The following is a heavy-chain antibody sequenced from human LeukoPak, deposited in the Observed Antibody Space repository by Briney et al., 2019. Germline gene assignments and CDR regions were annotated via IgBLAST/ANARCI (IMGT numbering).Heavy chain of an antibody. D-gene: IGHD6-6*01. J-gene: IGHJ3*02. CDR2: IYYSGSS. Sequence: SETLSLTCTVSGGSISSAGYYWSWIRQHSGKGLEWIGYIYYSGSSFYNPSLKSRVTISVDSSKIQFSLEMSAVTAADTAVYYCARSHAASLDAFDIWGQGTLVTVSS. V-gene: IGHV4-31*03. CDR3: ARSHAASLDAFDI. CDR1: GGSISSAGYY.